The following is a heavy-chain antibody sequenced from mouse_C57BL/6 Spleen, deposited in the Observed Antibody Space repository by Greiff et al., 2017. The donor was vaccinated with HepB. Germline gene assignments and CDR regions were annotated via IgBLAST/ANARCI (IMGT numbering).Heavy chain of an antibody. V-gene: IGHV1-69*01. CDR1: GYTFTSYW. CDR3: AYSNSFYYAMDY. D-gene: IGHD2-5*01. CDR2: IDPSDSYT. Sequence: QVQLQQPGADLVMPGASVKLSCKASGYTFTSYWMHWVKQRPGQGLEWIGEIDPSDSYTNYNHKFKGKSTLTVDKSTSTAYMPLSSLTSEDSAVYYCAYSNSFYYAMDYWGQGTSVTVSS. J-gene: IGHJ4*01.